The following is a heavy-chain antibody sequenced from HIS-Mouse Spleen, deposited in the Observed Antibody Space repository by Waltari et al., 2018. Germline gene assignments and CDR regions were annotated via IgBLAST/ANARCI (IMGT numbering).Heavy chain of an antibody. CDR1: GYSISSGYY. Sequence: QVQLQESGPGLVKPSETLSLTCTVSGYSISSGYYWGWIRQPPGKGLEWIGSIYHSGSPDYNPSLKGGFPLSVDTAKTQFSLKLSSVTAADTAVYYCARVKTWGQGTLVTVSS. CDR2: IYHSGSP. V-gene: IGHV4-38-2*02. J-gene: IGHJ5*02. CDR3: ARVKT.